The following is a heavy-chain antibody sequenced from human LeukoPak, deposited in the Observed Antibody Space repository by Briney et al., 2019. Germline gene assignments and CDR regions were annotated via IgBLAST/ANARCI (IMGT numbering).Heavy chain of an antibody. D-gene: IGHD1-26*01. Sequence: SETLSLTCAVYGGSFSGYYWSWIRQPPGKGLEWIGEINHSGSTNYNPSLKSRVTISVDTSKNQFSLKLSSVTAADTAVYYCARGSGSYYSKWYFDLWGRGTLVTVSS. CDR1: GGSFSGYY. CDR3: ARGSGSYYSKWYFDL. V-gene: IGHV4-34*01. CDR2: INHSGST. J-gene: IGHJ2*01.